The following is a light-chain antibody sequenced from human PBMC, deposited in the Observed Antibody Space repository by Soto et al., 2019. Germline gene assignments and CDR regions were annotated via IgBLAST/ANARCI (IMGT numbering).Light chain of an antibody. CDR3: QQYNNWPPTWT. V-gene: IGKV3-15*01. CDR2: GAS. CDR1: QSVSSN. J-gene: IGKJ1*01. Sequence: EIVMTQSTATLSVSPGERATISCRASQSVSSNLACYQQKPGQAPRLLIYGASTRATGIPARFSGSGSGTEFTLTISSLQSEDFAVYYCQQYNNWPPTWTFGQGTKVEIK.